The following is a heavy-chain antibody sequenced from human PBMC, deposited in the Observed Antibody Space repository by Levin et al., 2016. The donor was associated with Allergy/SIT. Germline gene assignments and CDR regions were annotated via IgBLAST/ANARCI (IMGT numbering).Heavy chain of an antibody. J-gene: IGHJ3*02. Sequence: WVRQAPGQGLEWMGGIIPIFGTANYAQKFQGRVTITADKSTSTAYMELSSLRSEDTAVYYCARGDPVAGMANDAFDIWGQGTMVTVSS. V-gene: IGHV1-69*06. CDR2: IIPIFGTA. D-gene: IGHD6-19*01. CDR3: ARGDPVAGMANDAFDI.